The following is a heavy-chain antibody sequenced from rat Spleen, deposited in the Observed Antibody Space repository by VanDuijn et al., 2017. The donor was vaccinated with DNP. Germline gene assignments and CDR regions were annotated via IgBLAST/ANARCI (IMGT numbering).Heavy chain of an antibody. CDR3: AKATNNWDWYFDF. J-gene: IGHJ1*01. CDR2: IVYDGSSS. V-gene: IGHV5-7*01. D-gene: IGHD1-10*01. CDR1: GVTFSDYS. Sequence: EVQLVESGGGLVQPGRSLKLSCAASGVTFSDYSMAWVRQAPKKGLEWVATIVYDGSSSYYGDSVTGRFTISRDNAKSTLNLQTKSLRLEDTATYFCAKATNNWDWYFDFWGPGTMVTVSS.